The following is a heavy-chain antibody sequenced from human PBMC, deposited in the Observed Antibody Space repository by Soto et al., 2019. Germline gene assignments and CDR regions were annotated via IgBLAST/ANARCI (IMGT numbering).Heavy chain of an antibody. CDR1: GYTFSTYW. D-gene: IGHD3-9*01. Sequence: PEASLTLSCKGSGYTFSTYWIGWVRQMPGKGLEWMGIIYPGDSDTRYSPSFQGKVTISADKSISTAYLQWSSLKASDTAMYYCPRQRNDGLTGYYSYYGIDVPGQGYT. J-gene: IGHJ6*02. CDR3: PRQRNDGLTGYYSYYGIDV. V-gene: IGHV5-51*01. CDR2: IYPGDSDT.